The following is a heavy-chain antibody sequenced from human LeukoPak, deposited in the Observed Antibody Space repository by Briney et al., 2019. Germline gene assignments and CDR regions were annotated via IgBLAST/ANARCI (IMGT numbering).Heavy chain of an antibody. V-gene: IGHV3-7*03. J-gene: IGHJ4*02. Sequence: PGGSLRLSCTASGFIFSGSWMAWIRQAPGKGLEWVAIIKKDGSEKYYVDSMKGRFTISRDNAKNSLFLQMNSLRAEDTAIYYCTTDTRYSAGHWGQGTLVTVYS. CDR3: TTDTRYSAGH. CDR2: IKKDGSEK. D-gene: IGHD1-14*01. CDR1: GFIFSGSW.